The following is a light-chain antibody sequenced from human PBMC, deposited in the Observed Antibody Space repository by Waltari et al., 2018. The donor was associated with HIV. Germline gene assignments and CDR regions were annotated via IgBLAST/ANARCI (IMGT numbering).Light chain of an antibody. CDR1: QSISTY. Sequence: DIQMTQSPSSLSASVGDRVTLTCRTSQSISTYLNWYQHRPGKAPTLLIYAVSHLESGVSSRFSGSGFGTDFTLTISSLQPEDFATYYCQQSYRSPRTFGQGTKVEIK. CDR3: QQSYRSPRT. V-gene: IGKV1-39*01. J-gene: IGKJ1*01. CDR2: AVS.